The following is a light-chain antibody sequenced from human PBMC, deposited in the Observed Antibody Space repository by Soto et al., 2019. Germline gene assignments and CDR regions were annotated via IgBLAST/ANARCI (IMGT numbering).Light chain of an antibody. CDR1: ETISSW. CDR2: KAS. J-gene: IGKJ1*01. V-gene: IGKV1-5*03. CDR3: QQYHTFWT. Sequence: DIQMTQSPSTLSGSVGYRVSITCRASETISSWLAWYQQKPGKAPKLLIYKASTLKSGVPSRFSGSGSGTEFTLTISSLQPDDVATYYCQQYHTFWTFGQGTKVDI.